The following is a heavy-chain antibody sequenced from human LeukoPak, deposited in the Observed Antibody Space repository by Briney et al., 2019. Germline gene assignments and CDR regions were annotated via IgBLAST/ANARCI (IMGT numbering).Heavy chain of an antibody. V-gene: IGHV4-39*07. Sequence: SRVTISVDTSKNQFSLKLSSVTAADTAVYYCARDLAKRYGDSDDAFDIWGQGTMVTVSS. J-gene: IGHJ3*02. CDR3: ARDLAKRYGDSDDAFDI. D-gene: IGHD4-17*01.